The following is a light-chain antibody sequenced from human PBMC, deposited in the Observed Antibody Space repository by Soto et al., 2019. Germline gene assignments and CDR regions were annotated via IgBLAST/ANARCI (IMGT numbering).Light chain of an antibody. CDR1: QSVSSY. CDR2: DAS. CDR3: QQFSSYPLT. Sequence: EIVLTQSPATLSLSPCDRATLSCRASQSVSSYLAWYQQKPGQAPRLLIYDASNRATGIPDRFSGSGSGTDFTLTISRLEPEDFAVYYCQQFSSYPLTFGGGTKVDIK. V-gene: IGKV3-11*01. J-gene: IGKJ4*01.